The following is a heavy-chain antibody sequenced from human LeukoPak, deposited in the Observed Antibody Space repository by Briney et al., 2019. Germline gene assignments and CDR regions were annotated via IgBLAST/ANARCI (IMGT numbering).Heavy chain of an antibody. CDR3: ARDSYSGRSRSGMDV. CDR1: GGSLSSYY. J-gene: IGHJ6*02. CDR2: IYYSGST. D-gene: IGHD6-19*01. V-gene: IGHV4-59*01. Sequence: SETLSLTCTVSGGSLSSYYWSWIRQPPGKGLEWIGYIYYSGSTNYNPSLKSRVTISVDTSKNQFSLKLSSVTAADTAVYYCARDSYSGRSRSGMDVWGQGTTVTVSS.